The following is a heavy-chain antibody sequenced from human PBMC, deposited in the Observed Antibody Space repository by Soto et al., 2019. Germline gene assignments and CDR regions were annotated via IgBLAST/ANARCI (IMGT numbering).Heavy chain of an antibody. CDR2: IYYSGST. J-gene: IGHJ3*02. V-gene: IGHV4-59*01. CDR3: ASVYGDYAFDI. D-gene: IGHD4-17*01. CDR1: GGYLSSYY. Sequence: PSETLSLTCTVAGGYLSSYYWSWIRQPPGKGLEWIGYIYYSGSTNYNPSLKSRVTISVDTSKNQFSLKLSSVTAADTAVYYCASVYGDYAFDIWGQGTMVTVSS.